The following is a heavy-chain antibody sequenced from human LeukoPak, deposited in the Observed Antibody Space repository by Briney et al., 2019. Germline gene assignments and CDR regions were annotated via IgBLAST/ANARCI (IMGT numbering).Heavy chain of an antibody. V-gene: IGHV3-30*18. Sequence: PGRSLRLSCAASGFTFSSYGMHWVRQAPGKGLEWVAVISYDGSNKYYADSVKGRFTISRDNSRNTLYLQMNSLGAEDTAVYYCAKGLDDFWSGPLDYWGQGTLVTVSS. D-gene: IGHD3-3*01. CDR2: ISYDGSNK. CDR1: GFTFSSYG. CDR3: AKGLDDFWSGPLDY. J-gene: IGHJ4*02.